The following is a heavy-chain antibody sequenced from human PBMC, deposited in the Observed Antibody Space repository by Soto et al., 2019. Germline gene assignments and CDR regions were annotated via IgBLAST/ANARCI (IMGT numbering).Heavy chain of an antibody. J-gene: IGHJ4*02. CDR3: AKGRADYSKEVVNLDY. CDR1: GFTFSSYG. V-gene: IGHV3-30*18. CDR2: ISYDGSNK. D-gene: IGHD4-4*01. Sequence: QVQLVESGGGVVQPGRSLRLSCAASGFTFSSYGMHWVRQAPGKGLEWVAVISYDGSNKYYADSVKGRFTISRDNSKNTRYMQMNRERADDTAVYYCAKGRADYSKEVVNLDYWGQGTLVTVSS.